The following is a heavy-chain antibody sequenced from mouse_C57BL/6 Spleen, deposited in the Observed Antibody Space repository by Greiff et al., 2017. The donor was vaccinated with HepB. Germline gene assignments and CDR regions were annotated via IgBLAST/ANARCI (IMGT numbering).Heavy chain of an antibody. CDR3: ARSGLTTLERGFAY. J-gene: IGHJ3*01. CDR2: IYPGDGDT. CDR1: GYAFSSSW. V-gene: IGHV1-82*01. Sequence: VQLQQSGPELVKPGASVKISCKASGYAFSSSWMNWVKQRPGKGLEWIGRIYPGDGDTNYNGKFKGKATLTADKSSSTAYMQLSSLTSEDSAVYFCARSGLTTLERGFAYWGQGTLVTVSA. D-gene: IGHD1-1*01.